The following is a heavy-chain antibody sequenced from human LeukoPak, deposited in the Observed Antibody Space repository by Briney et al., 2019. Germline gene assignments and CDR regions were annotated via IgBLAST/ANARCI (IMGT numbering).Heavy chain of an antibody. Sequence: ASVKVSCKASGYTFTGYYMHWVRQAPGQGLEWMGWINPKSGGTNYAQKFQGRVTMTRDTSISTAYMELSRLRSDDTAVYYCARGDGSSWSPFDSWGQGTLVTVSS. V-gene: IGHV1-2*02. J-gene: IGHJ4*02. CDR2: INPKSGGT. CDR1: GYTFTGYY. CDR3: ARGDGSSWSPFDS. D-gene: IGHD6-13*01.